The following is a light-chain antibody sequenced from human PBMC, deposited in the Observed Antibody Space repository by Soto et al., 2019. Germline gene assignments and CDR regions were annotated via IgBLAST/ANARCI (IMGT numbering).Light chain of an antibody. CDR1: QSVGYNY. CDR2: DAS. Sequence: IVLTQSPGTLSLSPGERXXLXCRASQSVGYNYLAWYQHKPGQAPRLLIYDASTRATAIPDRFSGSGSGTDFTLTISXXEXXXXXXXXXXXXXXSPYPFGQGTKLEIK. CDR3: XXXXXSPYP. J-gene: IGKJ2*01. V-gene: IGKV3-20*01.